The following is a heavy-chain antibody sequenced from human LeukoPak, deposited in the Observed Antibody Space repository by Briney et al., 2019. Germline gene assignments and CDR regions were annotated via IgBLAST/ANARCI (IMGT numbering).Heavy chain of an antibody. V-gene: IGHV3-33*01. CDR1: GFTFSSYG. J-gene: IGHJ4*02. Sequence: GRSLRRSCAASGFTFSSYGMHWVRQAPGKGLEWVAVIWYDGSNKYYADSVKGRFTISRDNSKNTLYLQMNSLRAEDTAVYYCARDRFRLNLIAAPNYWGQGTLVTVSS. CDR3: ARDRFRLNLIAAPNY. D-gene: IGHD6-6*01. CDR2: IWYDGSNK.